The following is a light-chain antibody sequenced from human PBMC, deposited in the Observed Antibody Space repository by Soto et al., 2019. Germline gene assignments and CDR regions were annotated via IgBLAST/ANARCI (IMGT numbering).Light chain of an antibody. CDR1: SGDVGGYYY. CDR2: EVS. Sequence: QSALTQPASVSGSPGQSITISCTGTSGDVGGYYYVSWYQQLPGKAPKLMISEVSNRPSGVSNRFSGSKSGNTASLTISGLQAEDEADYYCASYTRTTTLVFGGGTKVTVL. J-gene: IGLJ2*01. CDR3: ASYTRTTTLV. V-gene: IGLV2-14*01.